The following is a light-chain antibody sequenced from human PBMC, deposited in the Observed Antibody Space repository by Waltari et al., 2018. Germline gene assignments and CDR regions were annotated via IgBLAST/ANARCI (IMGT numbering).Light chain of an antibody. V-gene: IGLV1-51*01. J-gene: IGLJ3*02. CDR1: SSNIGNKY. CDR3: GTWDTSLSAWV. CDR2: DNN. Sequence: QSVLTQAPSVSAAPGQKVTISCAGSSSNIGNKYVSWYQQFPGTAPKLLIYDNNKRTSWIPDRFSASKVGTSATLGITRLQTGDEAKYYGGTWDTSLSAWVFGGGTKLTVL.